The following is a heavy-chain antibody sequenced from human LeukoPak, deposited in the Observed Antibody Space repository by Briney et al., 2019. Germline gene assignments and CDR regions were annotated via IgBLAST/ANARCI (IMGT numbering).Heavy chain of an antibody. CDR1: VYTFTAYG. J-gene: IGHJ4*02. Sequence: ASVNVSCTASVYTFTAYGISWVRQAPGQGRERMGWISGYNGDTKYTQRFEGRVTMTTDTSTTTAFMDLRSLRSDDTAVYFCATSTGGYSDLYFHYWGQGTLVSVSS. CDR3: ATSTGGYSDLYFHY. V-gene: IGHV1-18*01. D-gene: IGHD3-22*01. CDR2: ISGYNGDT.